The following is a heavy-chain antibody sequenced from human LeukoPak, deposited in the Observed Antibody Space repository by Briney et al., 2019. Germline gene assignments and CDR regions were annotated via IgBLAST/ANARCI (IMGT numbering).Heavy chain of an antibody. J-gene: IGHJ4*02. CDR2: ISSSDSTI. CDR1: GFTFSSYE. Sequence: PGGSLRLSCAASGFTFSSYEMNWVRQAPGKGVEWVSYISSSDSTIYYADSVKGRFTISRDNAKNSLYLQMNSLRAEDTAVYYCARDYGGSSPFDYWGQGTLVTVSS. V-gene: IGHV3-48*03. D-gene: IGHD4-23*01. CDR3: ARDYGGSSPFDY.